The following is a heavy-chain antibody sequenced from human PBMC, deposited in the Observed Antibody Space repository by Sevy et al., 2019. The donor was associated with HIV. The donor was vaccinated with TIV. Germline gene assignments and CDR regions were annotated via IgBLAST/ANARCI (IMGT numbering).Heavy chain of an antibody. CDR1: GGSFSGYY. Sequence: SETLSLTCAVYGGSFSGYYWSWIRQPPGKGLEWIGEINHSGSTNYNPSLKSRFTISVDTSKNQFSLKLSSVTAADTAVYYCARGREYCGGDCYSLGFDPWGQGTLVTVSS. J-gene: IGHJ5*02. CDR2: INHSGST. CDR3: ARGREYCGGDCYSLGFDP. D-gene: IGHD2-21*01. V-gene: IGHV4-34*01.